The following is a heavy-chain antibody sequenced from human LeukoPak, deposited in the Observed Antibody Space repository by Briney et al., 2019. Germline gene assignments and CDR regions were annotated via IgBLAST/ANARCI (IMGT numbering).Heavy chain of an antibody. J-gene: IGHJ4*02. CDR1: GFTFNNYG. CDR2: ISNTGGST. V-gene: IGHV3-23*01. Sequence: GGSLRLSCAASGFTFNNYGMSWVRQAPGKGLEWVSEISNTGGSTYYGDSVQGRFTISRDNSEDTLYLQMDSLRAEDTAIYYCAKGIDNRGNPFDYWGREPWSPSPQ. CDR3: AKGIDNRGNPFDY. D-gene: IGHD2/OR15-2a*01.